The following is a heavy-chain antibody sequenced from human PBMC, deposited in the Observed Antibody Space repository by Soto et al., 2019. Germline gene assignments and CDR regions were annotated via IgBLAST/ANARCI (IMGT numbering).Heavy chain of an antibody. Sequence: EVQLVETGGGLIQPGGSLRLSCAASGFTVSSNYMRWVRQAPGKVLEWVSVMYSGGSTYYADSVKGRFTISRDNSKNTMELQMNSLRAEDTAVYYCAREDTDYYDGMDVWGQGTPVTVSS. V-gene: IGHV3-53*02. D-gene: IGHD5-18*01. CDR3: AREDTDYYDGMDV. CDR2: MYSGGST. CDR1: GFTVSSNY. J-gene: IGHJ6*02.